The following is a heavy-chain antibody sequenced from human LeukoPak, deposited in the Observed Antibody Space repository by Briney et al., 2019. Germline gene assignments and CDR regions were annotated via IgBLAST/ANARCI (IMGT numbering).Heavy chain of an antibody. Sequence: SETLSLTCTVSGGSISSSSYYWGWIRQPPGKGLEWIGSIYYSGSTYYNPSLKSRVTISVDTSKNQFSLKLSSVTAADTAVYYCARGISSPMQWLPPGTNWFDPWGQGTLVTVSP. J-gene: IGHJ5*02. V-gene: IGHV4-39*07. CDR3: ARGISSPMQWLPPGTNWFDP. CDR1: GGSISSSSYY. CDR2: IYYSGST. D-gene: IGHD6-19*01.